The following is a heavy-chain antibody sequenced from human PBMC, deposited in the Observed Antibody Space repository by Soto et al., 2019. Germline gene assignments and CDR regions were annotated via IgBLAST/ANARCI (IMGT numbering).Heavy chain of an antibody. V-gene: IGHV4-59*01. CDR2: IYYSGST. CDR1: GGSISSYY. J-gene: IGHJ4*02. Sequence: SETLSLTCTVSGGSISSYYWSWIRQPPGKGLEWIGYIYYSGSTNYNPSLKSRVTISVDTSKNQFSLKLSSVTAADTAVYYCARGGSIAATTDYFDYWGQGTLVTVSS. CDR3: ARGGSIAATTDYFDY. D-gene: IGHD5-12*01.